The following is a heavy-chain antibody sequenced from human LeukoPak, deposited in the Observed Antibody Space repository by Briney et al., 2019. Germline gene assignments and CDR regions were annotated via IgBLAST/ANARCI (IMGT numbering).Heavy chain of an antibody. CDR2: ITGSGAFT. D-gene: IGHD6-19*01. V-gene: IGHV3-23*01. Sequence: PGGSLRLSCAASGFTFIKYSMTWVRQAPGKGLEWVSAITGSGAFTDYADSVKGRFTVSRDNSKNTLYLQMNSLRAEDTAVYYCAKRSAASSGYFDYWGQGTLVTVSS. CDR1: GFTFIKYS. J-gene: IGHJ4*02. CDR3: AKRSAASSGYFDY.